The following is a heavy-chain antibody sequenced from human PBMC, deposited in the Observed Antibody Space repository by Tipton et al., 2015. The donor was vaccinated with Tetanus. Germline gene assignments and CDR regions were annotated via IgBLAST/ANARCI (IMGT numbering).Heavy chain of an antibody. CDR2: SWYDGTDK. CDR1: GFIFSSYG. V-gene: IGHV3-33*01. Sequence: SGFIFSSYGIHWVRQAPGKGLEWLAVSWYDGTDKYYADAVKGRFTISRDNSKNTLYLQMNSLRAEDTAVYYCAREADCSGGSCFSGDFDNWGQGTQVTVSS. CDR3: AREADCSGGSCFSGDFDN. D-gene: IGHD2-15*01. J-gene: IGHJ4*02.